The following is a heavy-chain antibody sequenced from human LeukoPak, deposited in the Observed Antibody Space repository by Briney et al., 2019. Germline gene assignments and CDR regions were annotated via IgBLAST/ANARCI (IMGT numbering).Heavy chain of an antibody. D-gene: IGHD3-10*01. CDR3: ARHLARSGSPYIDY. CDR1: GGSFSGYY. Sequence: SETLSLTCAVYGGSFSGYYWSWIRQPPGKGLEWIGEINHSGSTNYNPSLKSRVTISVDTSKNQFSLKLNSVTAADTAVYYCARHLARSGSPYIDYWGQGTLVTVSS. CDR2: INHSGST. J-gene: IGHJ4*02. V-gene: IGHV4-34*01.